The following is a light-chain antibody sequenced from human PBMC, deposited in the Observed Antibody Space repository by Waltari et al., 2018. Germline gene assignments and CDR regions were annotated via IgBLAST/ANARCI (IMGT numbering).Light chain of an antibody. CDR1: GSAVGASDS. V-gene: IGLV2-14*03. CDR2: DVT. Sequence: QSALTQPASVAGSPGQSITISCSGVGSAVGASDSVSWHQHHPGKAPQVIIYDVTNRPSGVSDRFSASKSANTASLTISRLQPEDEADYYCSSQTLDGLVLFGGGTRLTVL. CDR3: SSQTLDGLVL. J-gene: IGLJ2*01.